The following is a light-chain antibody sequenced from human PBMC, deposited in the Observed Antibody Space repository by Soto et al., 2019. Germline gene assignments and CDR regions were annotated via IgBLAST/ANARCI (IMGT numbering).Light chain of an antibody. J-gene: IGKJ1*01. V-gene: IGKV3-20*01. CDR3: QQYGRSPT. CDR1: QSVSSNY. Sequence: EIVLTQSPGTLSLSPGERATLSCRSSQSVSSNYLAWYQQKPDQAPRLVIYDVSGRATGIPERFSGSGSGTDITHTISRLEHEDFAVYYCQQYGRSPTFGQGTKVEIK. CDR2: DVS.